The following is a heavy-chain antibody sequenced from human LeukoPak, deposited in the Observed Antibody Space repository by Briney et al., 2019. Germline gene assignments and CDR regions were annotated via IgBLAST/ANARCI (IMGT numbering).Heavy chain of an antibody. CDR3: AREVTTPKNWFDP. D-gene: IGHD1-1*01. Sequence: SETLSLTCTVSGDSIRSSEYYWGWIRQPPGKGLEWIGSIYYSGNTYYNPSLKSRVTMSVDTSNNQFSLKLSSVTAADTAVYYCAREVTTPKNWFDPWGQGTLVTVSS. CDR2: IYYSGNT. CDR1: GDSIRSSEYY. V-gene: IGHV4-39*02. J-gene: IGHJ5*02.